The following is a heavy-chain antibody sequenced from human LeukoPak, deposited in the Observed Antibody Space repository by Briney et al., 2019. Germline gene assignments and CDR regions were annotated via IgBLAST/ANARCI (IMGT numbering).Heavy chain of an antibody. CDR3: ARRAGAYSHPYDY. D-gene: IGHD4/OR15-4a*01. Sequence: GGSLRLSCTVSGFTVSSNSMSWVRQAPGQGLEWVSFIYSDNTHYSDSVKGRFTISRDNSKNTLYLQMNSLRAEDTAVYYCARRAGAYSHPYDYWGQGTLVTVSS. CDR1: GFTVSSNS. J-gene: IGHJ4*02. CDR2: IYSDNT. V-gene: IGHV3-53*01.